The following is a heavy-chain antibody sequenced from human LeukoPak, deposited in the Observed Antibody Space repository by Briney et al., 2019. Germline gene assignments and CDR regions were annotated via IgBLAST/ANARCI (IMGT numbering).Heavy chain of an antibody. CDR3: AREVRSLLWFGEPPGMDF. CDR2: TCYRSKWYD. CDR1: GVSFCSNSAA. V-gene: IGHV6-1*01. D-gene: IGHD3-10*01. J-gene: IGHJ6*02. Sequence: QTLSLTCAISGVSFCSNSAAWNRIRQSPSRVLEWPRRTCYRSKWYDDYAVSVKSRITINPDTSKNQFSLQLNSVTPEDTAVYYCAREVRSLLWFGEPPGMDFWGQGTTVTVSS.